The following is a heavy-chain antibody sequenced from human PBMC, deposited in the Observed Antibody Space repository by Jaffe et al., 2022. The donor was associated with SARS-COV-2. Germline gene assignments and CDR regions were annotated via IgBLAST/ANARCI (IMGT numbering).Heavy chain of an antibody. J-gene: IGHJ4*02. CDR3: AKGTRKGGYLDY. V-gene: IGHV3-23*01. Sequence: EVQLLESGGGLIQPGGSLRLSCAASGFTFSSYAMSWVRQAPGKGLEWLSTISSSGNNTYYADSVKGRFTISRDNSKNTLYLQMNSLRVEDTAVYYCAKGTRKGGYLDYWGQGTLVTVSS. CDR2: ISSSGNNT. CDR1: GFTFSSYA. D-gene: IGHD6-19*01.